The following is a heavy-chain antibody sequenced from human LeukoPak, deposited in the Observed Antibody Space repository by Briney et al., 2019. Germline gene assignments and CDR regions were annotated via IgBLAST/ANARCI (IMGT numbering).Heavy chain of an antibody. Sequence: ASVKVSCKASSYTFTSYGISWVRQAPGQGLEWMGWISAYNGNTNYAQKLQGRVTMTTDTSTSTAYMELRSLRSDDTAVYYCARDTDCTNGVCSVNWFDPWGQGTLVTVSS. J-gene: IGHJ5*02. CDR1: SYTFTSYG. D-gene: IGHD2-8*01. CDR3: ARDTDCTNGVCSVNWFDP. V-gene: IGHV1-18*01. CDR2: ISAYNGNT.